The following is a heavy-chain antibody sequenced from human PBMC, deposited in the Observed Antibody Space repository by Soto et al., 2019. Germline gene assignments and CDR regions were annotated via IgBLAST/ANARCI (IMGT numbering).Heavy chain of an antibody. CDR3: VRGGGVDVETTTRVVFDY. Sequence: QVQLVQSGAEVKKPGASVKVSCKASGYTFTGNYMHWMRQAPGQGPEWMGWINPRSGGTDYAQKFQGRVTITGDTSISTAYMDMSRLTSDDTAMYYCVRGGGVDVETTTRVVFDYWGQGTLLSVSS. V-gene: IGHV1-2*02. CDR2: INPRSGGT. J-gene: IGHJ4*02. D-gene: IGHD5-12*01. CDR1: GYTFTGNY.